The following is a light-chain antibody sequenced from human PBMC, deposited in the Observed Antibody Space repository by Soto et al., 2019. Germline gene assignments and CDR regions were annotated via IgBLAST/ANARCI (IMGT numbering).Light chain of an antibody. CDR3: QQYDNLPLT. CDR2: DAS. Sequence: DIQMTQSPSSLSASVADRVTITCQASQDISNYFNWYQQKPGKAPELLIYDASNLETGVPSRFSGSGSGTDFTFNISSLQPDDIATYYCQQYDNLPLTFGGGTKVEIK. J-gene: IGKJ4*01. V-gene: IGKV1-33*01. CDR1: QDISNY.